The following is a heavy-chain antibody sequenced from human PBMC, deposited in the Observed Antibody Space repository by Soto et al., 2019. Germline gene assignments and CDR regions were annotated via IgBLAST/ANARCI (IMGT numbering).Heavy chain of an antibody. D-gene: IGHD6-13*01. CDR1: GFTFSSYG. J-gene: IGHJ6*02. CDR2: IWYDGSNK. Sequence: QVQLVESGGGVVQPGRSLRLSCAASGFTFSSYGMHWVRQAPGKAPEWVAGIWYDGSNKYYADSVKGRFTVSRHNSKNTLYVQMDSLRAEDTAVYYCTRDRGYSSSWYDAFYYYYGMDVWGQGTTVTVSS. V-gene: IGHV3-33*01. CDR3: TRDRGYSSSWYDAFYYYYGMDV.